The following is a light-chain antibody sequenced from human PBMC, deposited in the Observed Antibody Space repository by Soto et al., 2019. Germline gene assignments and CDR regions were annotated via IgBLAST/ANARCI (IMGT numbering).Light chain of an antibody. CDR3: QQFGTSRLT. J-gene: IGKJ4*02. Sequence: EIVLTQSPGTLSLSPGERATLSCRASQSVSSSYLAWYQQKPGQAPRLLIYGASSRATGIPDRFSGSGYGTDFTLTISRREPEDFAVDYCQQFGTSRLTFGGGTKVEIK. CDR1: QSVSSSY. V-gene: IGKV3-20*01. CDR2: GAS.